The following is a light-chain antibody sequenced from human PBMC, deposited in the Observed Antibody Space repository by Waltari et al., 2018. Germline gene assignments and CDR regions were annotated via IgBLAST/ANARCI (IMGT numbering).Light chain of an antibody. J-gene: IGLJ3*02. CDR3: AAWDDSLIGV. Sequence: QSVLTQPPSASGTPGQRVTIPCSGSSSNIGSNTVNWYQQLPRTAPKPLIYSNNQRPSGVPDRFSGSKSGTSASLAISGLQSEDEADYYCAAWDDSLIGVFGGGTKLTVL. CDR2: SNN. CDR1: SSNIGSNT. V-gene: IGLV1-44*01.